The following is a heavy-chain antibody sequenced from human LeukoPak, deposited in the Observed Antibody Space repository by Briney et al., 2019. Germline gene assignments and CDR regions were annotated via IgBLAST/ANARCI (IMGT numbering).Heavy chain of an antibody. Sequence: GASVKVSCKASGYSFTDYYMHWVRQAPGQGLEGMGWISPRSGDTSYAQKFQGRVTMTRDTSINTVDMDLSGLTSDDTAVFYCARGREIHGGSDTKLDDYWGQGTLVTVSS. D-gene: IGHD3-10*01. CDR1: GYSFTDYY. V-gene: IGHV1-2*02. CDR2: ISPRSGDT. J-gene: IGHJ4*02. CDR3: ARGREIHGGSDTKLDDY.